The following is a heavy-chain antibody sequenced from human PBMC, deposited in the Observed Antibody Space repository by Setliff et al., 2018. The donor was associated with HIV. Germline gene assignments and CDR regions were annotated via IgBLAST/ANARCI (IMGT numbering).Heavy chain of an antibody. J-gene: IGHJ4*02. D-gene: IGHD2-15*01. CDR2: IYYSGNT. V-gene: IGHV4-4*02. CDR1: GGSIGTANW. CDR3: AKGTPSCSFCFDN. Sequence: SETLSLTCAVSGGSIGTANWWRWVRQPPGQGLEWIGEIYYSGNTNYNPSLKSRVTMSVDKPKNHLSLKLSSVTAADTALYYCAKGTPSCSFCFDNWGLGTLVTAPQ.